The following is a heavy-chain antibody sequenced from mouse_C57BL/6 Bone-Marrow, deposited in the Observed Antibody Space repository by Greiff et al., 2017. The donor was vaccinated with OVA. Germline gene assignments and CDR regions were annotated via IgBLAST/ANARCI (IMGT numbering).Heavy chain of an antibody. D-gene: IGHD2-3*01. J-gene: IGHJ4*01. CDR2: ISDGGSYT. V-gene: IGHV5-4*01. Sequence: EVQLVESGGGLVKPGGSLKLSCAASGFTFSSYAMSWVRQTPEKRLEWVATISDGGSYTYYPDNVKGRFTISRDNAKNNLYLQMSHLKSEDTAMYYCAREHDGYYSYYAMDYWGQGTSVTVSA. CDR1: GFTFSSYA. CDR3: AREHDGYYSYYAMDY.